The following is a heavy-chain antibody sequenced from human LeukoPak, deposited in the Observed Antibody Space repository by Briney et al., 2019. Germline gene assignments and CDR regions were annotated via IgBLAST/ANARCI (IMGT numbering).Heavy chain of an antibody. CDR2: IYYSGST. D-gene: IGHD5-24*01. Sequence: SETLSLTCTVSGGSISSYYWSWIRQPPGKGLEWIGYIYYSGSTNYNPSLKSRVNIALDMSKNQVSLRLSSVTAADTAVYYCARGVRWAGPGDYWGQGILVTVSS. CDR3: ARGVRWAGPGDY. J-gene: IGHJ4*02. V-gene: IGHV4-59*01. CDR1: GGSISSYY.